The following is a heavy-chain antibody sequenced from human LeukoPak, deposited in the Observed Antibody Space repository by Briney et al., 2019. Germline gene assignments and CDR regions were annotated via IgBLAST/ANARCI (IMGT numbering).Heavy chain of an antibody. J-gene: IGHJ4*02. Sequence: SETLSLTCAVYVGSFSGYYWTWIRQSPGKGLEWIGEINHSGSTNYNPSLKSRVIISVDTSKNQFSLKLTSVTAADTAVYYCARDSTVTILFDYWGQGTLVTVSS. CDR3: ARDSTVTILFDY. D-gene: IGHD4-17*01. CDR1: VGSFSGYY. V-gene: IGHV4-34*01. CDR2: INHSGST.